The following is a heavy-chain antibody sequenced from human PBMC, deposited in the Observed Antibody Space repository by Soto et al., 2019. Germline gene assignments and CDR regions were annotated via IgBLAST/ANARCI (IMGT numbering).Heavy chain of an antibody. J-gene: IGHJ5*02. CDR1: GGSISSGGSF. V-gene: IGHV4-31*03. CDR2: IHYSGTT. CDR3: ARGTEYTISSHWFDP. D-gene: IGHD6-6*01. Sequence: QVQLQESGPGLVKPSQTLSLTCTVSGGSISSGGSFWSWIRQHPGKGLEWIGNIHYSGTTHYSPSLKSRVTISVDTSRSQFSLNLSSVTAADTAVYYCARGTEYTISSHWFDPWGQGSLVTVSS.